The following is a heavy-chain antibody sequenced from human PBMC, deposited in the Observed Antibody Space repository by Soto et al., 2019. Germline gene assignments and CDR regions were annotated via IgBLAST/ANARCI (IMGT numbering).Heavy chain of an antibody. CDR2: MNTNSGNT. V-gene: IGHV1-8*01. J-gene: IGHJ3*02. CDR1: GYTFTSHD. CDR3: ASGRWHSYEAVHI. D-gene: IGHD3-22*01. Sequence: QVQLVQSGAEVKKPGASVKVSCKASGYTFTSHDINWVRLATGQGLEWMGWMNTNSGNTGYAQRFQGIVTMTMNLPIRIAYMELSMHRSENTAVYYYASGRWHSYEAVHIRGQDTMYTVSS.